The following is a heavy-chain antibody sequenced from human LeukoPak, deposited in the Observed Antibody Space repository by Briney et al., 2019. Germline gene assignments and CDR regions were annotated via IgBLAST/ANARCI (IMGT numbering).Heavy chain of an antibody. V-gene: IGHV4-34*01. CDR3: AREDLSGGSCSYFDY. J-gene: IGHJ4*02. Sequence: SETLSLTCAVYGGSFSGYYWSWIRQPPGKGLEWIGEINHSGSTNYNPSLKSRVTISVDTSKNQFSLKLSSVTAADTAVYYCAREDLSGGSCSYFDYWGQGTLVTVSS. CDR1: GGSFSGYY. D-gene: IGHD2-15*01. CDR2: INHSGST.